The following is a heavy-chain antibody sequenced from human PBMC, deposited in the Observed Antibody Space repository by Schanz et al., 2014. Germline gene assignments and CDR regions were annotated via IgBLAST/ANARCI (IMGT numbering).Heavy chain of an antibody. D-gene: IGHD3-22*01. J-gene: IGHJ4*02. CDR1: GFTFENYA. V-gene: IGHV3-23*04. Sequence: EVQLVESGGGVVRPGGSLRLSCAASGFTFENYALTWVRQVPGKGLEWVSSISGTGGDATYYADSVKGRFTISRDNSKNTLFLQMNSLRVEDSAIYYCAKDISDTSGKDDYWGQGTLVTVSS. CDR3: AKDISDTSGKDDY. CDR2: ISGTGGDAT.